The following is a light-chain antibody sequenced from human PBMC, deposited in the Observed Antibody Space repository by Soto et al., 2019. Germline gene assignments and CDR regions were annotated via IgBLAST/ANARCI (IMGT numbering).Light chain of an antibody. CDR3: SSHTSSSTPFV. J-gene: IGLJ1*01. CDR2: EVS. CDR1: SSDVGGYNY. Sequence: QSALTQPASVSGSPGQSITISCTGTSSDVGGYNYVSWYQQHPGKAPKLMIYEVSNRPSGVSNRFSGSKSGNTASLTISGLQAEVEADYYCSSHTSSSTPFVFGTGTKLTVL. V-gene: IGLV2-14*01.